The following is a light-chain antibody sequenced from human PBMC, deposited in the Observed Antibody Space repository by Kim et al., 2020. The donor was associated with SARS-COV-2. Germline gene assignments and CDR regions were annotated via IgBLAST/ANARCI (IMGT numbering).Light chain of an antibody. CDR3: QQYNNWPPYT. Sequence: VSPGESATLSCRASQSVIRNLAWYQQKPGQAPRLLIYRASTRATGVPARFSGSGSGTEFTLTISSLQSEDFAVYYCQQYNNWPPYTFGQGTKLEI. J-gene: IGKJ2*01. CDR2: RAS. V-gene: IGKV3-15*01. CDR1: QSVIRN.